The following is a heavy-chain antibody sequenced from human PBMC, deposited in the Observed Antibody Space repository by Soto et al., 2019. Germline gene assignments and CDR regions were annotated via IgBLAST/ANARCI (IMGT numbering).Heavy chain of an antibody. CDR1: GYTFTGYY. CDR2: INPNSGGT. J-gene: IGHJ6*02. Sequence: ASVKVSCKASGYTFTGYYMHWVRQAPGQGLEWMGWINPNSGGTNYAQKFQGRVTMTRDTSISTAYMELSRLRSDDTAVYYCARVVKDRGTGTSRYCSSTSYSYYGMDVWGQGTTVTVSS. D-gene: IGHD2-2*01. V-gene: IGHV1-2*02. CDR3: ARVVKDRGTGTSRYCSSTSYSYYGMDV.